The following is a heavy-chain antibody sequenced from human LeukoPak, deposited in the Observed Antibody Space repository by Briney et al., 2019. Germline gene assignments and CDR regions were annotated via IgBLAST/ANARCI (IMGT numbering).Heavy chain of an antibody. CDR3: YYFDY. CDR2: INHSGST. Sequence: SETLSLTCAVYGGSFSGYYWSWIRQPPGKGLEWIGEINHSGSTNYNPSLKSRVTISVDTSKNQFSLKLSSVTAADTAVHYCYYFDYWGQGTLVTVSS. V-gene: IGHV4-34*01. J-gene: IGHJ4*02. CDR1: GGSFSGYY.